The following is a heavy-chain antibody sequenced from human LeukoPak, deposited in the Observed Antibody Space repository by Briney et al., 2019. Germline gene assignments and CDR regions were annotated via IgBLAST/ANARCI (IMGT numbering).Heavy chain of an antibody. CDR3: ARGENSKTYPVSGY. CDR1: GFTFSSYG. CDR2: ISYDGSSK. D-gene: IGHD2/OR15-2a*01. J-gene: IGHJ4*02. Sequence: PGKSLRLSCAASGFTFSSYGMHWVRQAPGKGLEWVAVISYDGSSKYYIDSVKGRFTISRDNSKNTLFLQMNSLRAEDTAAYYCARGENSKTYPVSGYWGQGTLVTVSS. V-gene: IGHV3-30*03.